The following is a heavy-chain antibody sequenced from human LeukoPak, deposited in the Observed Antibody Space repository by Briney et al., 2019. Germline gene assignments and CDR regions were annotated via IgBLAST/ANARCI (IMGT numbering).Heavy chain of an antibody. D-gene: IGHD2-2*01. Sequence: GASVKVSCTASGYTFTGYYIHWVRQAPGQGLEWMGWIKPNSGATSFAQKFHGRVTMTRDTSISTAYMELSTLRSDDTAVYYCARGSSNTNGKFPNDYWGQGTLVTVSS. CDR3: ARGSSNTNGKFPNDY. V-gene: IGHV1-2*02. J-gene: IGHJ4*02. CDR2: IKPNSGAT. CDR1: GYTFTGYY.